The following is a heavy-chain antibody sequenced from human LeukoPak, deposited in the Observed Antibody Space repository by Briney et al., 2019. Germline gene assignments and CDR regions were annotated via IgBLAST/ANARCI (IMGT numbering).Heavy chain of an antibody. Sequence: SAISGSADITYYADSVKGRFTISRDNSKNTLYLQMNSLRAEDTAVYYCAKAPYTSGWGLDYWGQGTLVTVSS. D-gene: IGHD6-19*01. V-gene: IGHV3-23*01. CDR2: ISGSADIT. J-gene: IGHJ4*02. CDR3: AKAPYTSGWGLDY.